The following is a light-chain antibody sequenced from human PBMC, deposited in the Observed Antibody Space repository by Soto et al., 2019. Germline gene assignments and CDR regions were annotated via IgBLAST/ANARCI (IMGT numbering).Light chain of an antibody. Sequence: QSVLTQPASVSGSPGQSITISCTGTSSDVGGYNYVSWYQQHPGKAPKLMIYDVSNRPSGVSNRFSGSKSGNTASLTISGLQAEDEADYYCISYTRFDTYVFGTGTKVTVL. V-gene: IGLV2-14*01. J-gene: IGLJ1*01. CDR3: ISYTRFDTYV. CDR1: SSDVGGYNY. CDR2: DVS.